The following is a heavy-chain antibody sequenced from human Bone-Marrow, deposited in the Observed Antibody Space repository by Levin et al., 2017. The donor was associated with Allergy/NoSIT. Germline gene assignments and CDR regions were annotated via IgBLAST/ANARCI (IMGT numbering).Heavy chain of an antibody. CDR2: IRSKALGGTT. D-gene: IGHD2-8*02. CDR3: TRESLRVVGY. CDR1: GFTFGDYI. Sequence: GESLKISCTASGFTFGDYIMSWFRQAPGKGLEWVGFIRSKALGGTTEYAASVKGRFTISRDDSKSITYLQMNSLKTEDTAVYYCTRESLRVVGYWGQGTLVTVSS. V-gene: IGHV3-49*03. J-gene: IGHJ4*02.